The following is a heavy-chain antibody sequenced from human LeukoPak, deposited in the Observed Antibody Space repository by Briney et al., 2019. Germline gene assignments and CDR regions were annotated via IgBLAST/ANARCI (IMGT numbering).Heavy chain of an antibody. J-gene: IGHJ2*01. D-gene: IGHD3-22*01. CDR3: ARRVWHSSGYSYWYFDL. V-gene: IGHV4-59*08. CDR2: IYYSGST. Sequence: SETLSLTCTVSSGSIYSYYWSWIRQPPGKGLEWIGYIYYSGSTNYNPSLKSRVTISVDTSKNQFSLKLSSVTAADTAVYYCARRVWHSSGYSYWYFDLWGRGTLVTVSS. CDR1: SGSIYSYY.